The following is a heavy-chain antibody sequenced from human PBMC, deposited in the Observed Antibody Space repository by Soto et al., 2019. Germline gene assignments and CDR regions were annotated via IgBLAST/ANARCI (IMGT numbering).Heavy chain of an antibody. CDR3: ARDSRKEYTSSWLDY. D-gene: IGHD6-6*01. CDR1: GFTFSSYV. V-gene: IGHV3-30*03. Sequence: GGSLRLSCAASGFTFSSYVMHWVRQAPGKGLEWVAVISYDGSNKYYADSVKGRFTISRDNSKNTLYLQMNSLRAEDTAVYYCARDSRKEYTSSWLDYWGQGTLVTVSS. CDR2: ISYDGSNK. J-gene: IGHJ4*02.